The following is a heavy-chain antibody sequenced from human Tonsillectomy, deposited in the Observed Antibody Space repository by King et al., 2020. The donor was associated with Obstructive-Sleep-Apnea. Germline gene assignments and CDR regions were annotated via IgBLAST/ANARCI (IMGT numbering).Heavy chain of an antibody. J-gene: IGHJ4*02. CDR2: VHYVVHNK. V-gene: IGHV3-30*02. D-gene: IGHD2-2*01. Sequence: QVQLVESGGGVVQPGGSLRLSGASSGLTFSSYGMHRVRQAPGKGLEWVAFVHYVVHNKYYVDSVKGRCTISRDNSNNTLYLQMISLRPEDTAVYYSAATGYCSSTSCYGLLDYWGQGTLVTVSS. CDR3: AATGYCSSTSCYGLLDY. CDR1: GLTFSSYG.